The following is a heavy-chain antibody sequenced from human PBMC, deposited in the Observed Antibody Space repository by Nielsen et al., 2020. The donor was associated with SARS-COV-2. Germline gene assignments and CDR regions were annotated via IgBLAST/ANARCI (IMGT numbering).Heavy chain of an antibody. J-gene: IGHJ5*02. CDR1: GYSISSGYY. CDR2: IYHSGST. D-gene: IGHD1-1*01. CDR3: ASVSERA. Sequence: GPLRLSCTVSGYSISSGYYWGWIRQPPGKGLEWIGSIYHSGSTYYNPSLKSRVTISADTSKNQFSLKLSSVTAADTAVYYCASVSERAWGQGTLVTVSS. V-gene: IGHV4-38-2*02.